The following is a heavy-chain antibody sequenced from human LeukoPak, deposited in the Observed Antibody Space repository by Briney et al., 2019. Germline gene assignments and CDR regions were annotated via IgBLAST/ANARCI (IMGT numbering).Heavy chain of an antibody. CDR1: GFTFSSYG. J-gene: IGHJ4*02. Sequence: QPGGSLRLSCAASGFTFSSYGMHWVRQALGKGLEWVAVISYDGSNKYYADSVKGRFTISRDNSKNKLYLQMNSLRAEDTAVYYCAKDHGLYYDSSGYTFEYYFDYWGQGTLVTVSS. CDR3: AKDHGLYYDSSGYTFEYYFDY. V-gene: IGHV3-30*18. D-gene: IGHD3-22*01. CDR2: ISYDGSNK.